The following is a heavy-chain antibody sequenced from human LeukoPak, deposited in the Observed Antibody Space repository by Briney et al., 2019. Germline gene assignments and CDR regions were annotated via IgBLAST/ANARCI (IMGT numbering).Heavy chain of an antibody. J-gene: IGHJ4*02. D-gene: IGHD3-10*01. CDR2: IYYSGST. Sequence: SETLSLTCTVSGGSISSSSYYWGWIRQPPGKGLEWIGSIYYSGSTYYNPSLKSRVTISVDTSKNQFSLKLSSATAADTAVYYCASVVRGVIPFHLHFDYWGQGTLVTVSS. CDR1: GGSISSSSYY. V-gene: IGHV4-39*07. CDR3: ASVVRGVIPFHLHFDY.